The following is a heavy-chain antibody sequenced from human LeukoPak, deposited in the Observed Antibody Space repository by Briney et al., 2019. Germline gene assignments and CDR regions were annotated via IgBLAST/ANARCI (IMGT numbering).Heavy chain of an antibody. CDR3: AKDWEEMATMGPWSWAFDI. CDR1: GFTFDDYA. D-gene: IGHD5-24*01. Sequence: GGSLTLSCAASGFTFDDYAMHWVRQAPGRGLEWVSLISWHGGSTYYADSVKGRFTISRDNSKNSLYLKMNSLRTEDTALYYCAKDWEEMATMGPWSWAFDIWGQGKMVTVSS. V-gene: IGHV3-43*02. J-gene: IGHJ3*02. CDR2: ISWHGGST.